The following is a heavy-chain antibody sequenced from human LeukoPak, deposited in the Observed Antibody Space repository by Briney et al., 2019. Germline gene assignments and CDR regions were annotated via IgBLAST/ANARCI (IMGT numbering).Heavy chain of an antibody. CDR3: ARERYNWNENGHNSWFDP. J-gene: IGHJ5*02. Sequence: PGGSLRLSCAASGFTFSSYWMSWVRQAPGKGLEWVANIKQDGSGKYYVDSVKGRFTISRDNAKNSLYLQMNSLRAEDTAVYYCARERYNWNENGHNSWFDPWGQGTLVTVSS. CDR2: IKQDGSGK. CDR1: GFTFSSYW. D-gene: IGHD1-20*01. V-gene: IGHV3-7*01.